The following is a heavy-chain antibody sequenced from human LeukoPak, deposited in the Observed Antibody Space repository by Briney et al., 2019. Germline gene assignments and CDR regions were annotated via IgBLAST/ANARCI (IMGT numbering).Heavy chain of an antibody. Sequence: ASVKVSCKASGYTFTSYDINWVRQATGQGLEWMGWMNPNSGNTGYAQKFQGRVTMTRNTSISTAYMELSSLRSEDTAVYYCARGGDVAEPAAILGVDVGTYYYYYYGMDVWGQGTTVTVSS. V-gene: IGHV1-8*01. CDR1: GYTFTSYD. CDR2: MNPNSGNT. J-gene: IGHJ6*02. D-gene: IGHD2-2*01. CDR3: ARGGDVAEPAAILGVDVGTYYYYYYGMDV.